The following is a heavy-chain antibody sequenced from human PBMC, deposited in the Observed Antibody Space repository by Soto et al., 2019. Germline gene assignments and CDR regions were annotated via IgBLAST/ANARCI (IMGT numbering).Heavy chain of an antibody. J-gene: IGHJ3*02. V-gene: IGHV3-23*01. Sequence: EVQLLESGGGLVQPGGSLRLSCAASGFTFSSYAVSWVRQAPGKGLEWVSAISGSGGTTYYADSVKGRFTFSRDNSQNTLYLQMNSLRAEDTAVYYCAKTANGWFSAFDIWGQGTMVTVSS. CDR2: ISGSGGTT. CDR3: AKTANGWFSAFDI. CDR1: GFTFSSYA. D-gene: IGHD6-19*01.